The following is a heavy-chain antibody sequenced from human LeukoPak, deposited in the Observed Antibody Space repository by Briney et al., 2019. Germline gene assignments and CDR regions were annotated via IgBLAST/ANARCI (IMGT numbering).Heavy chain of an antibody. CDR1: GGSISSHY. CDR2: IYYSGST. CDR3: ARETGYSSSLLDY. D-gene: IGHD6-13*01. J-gene: IGHJ4*02. V-gene: IGHV4-59*11. Sequence: PSETLSLTCTVSGGSISSHYWSWTRQPPGKGLEWIGYIYYSGSTNYNPSLKSRVTLSVDTSKNQFSLKLSSVTAADTAVYYCARETGYSSSLLDYWGQGTLVTVSS.